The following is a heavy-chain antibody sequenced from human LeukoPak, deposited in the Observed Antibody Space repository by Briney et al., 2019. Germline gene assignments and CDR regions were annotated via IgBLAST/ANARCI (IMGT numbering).Heavy chain of an antibody. CDR3: ARSQPFTTYDY. Sequence: SETLSLTCTVSGDSVSNGGYYWSWIRQPPGKGLEWIGYIHYSGSTNYSPSLKSRVTISVDPSKNQFSLRLSSVTAADTAVYYCARSQPFTTYDYWGQGTLVTVSS. D-gene: IGHD3-3*01. CDR2: IHYSGST. V-gene: IGHV4-61*08. CDR1: GDSVSNGGYY. J-gene: IGHJ4*02.